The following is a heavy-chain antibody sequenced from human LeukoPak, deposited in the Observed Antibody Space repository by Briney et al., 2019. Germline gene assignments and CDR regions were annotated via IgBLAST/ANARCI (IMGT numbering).Heavy chain of an antibody. CDR2: INPNSGAT. Sequence: GASVRVSCKASGYSFTGYYIHWVRQAPGQGLEWMGQINPNSGATNYAHKFQGRVTLTRDTSRNTAYMELSRLTSDDTAVYYCARLDPRSVAPGSGYYLRLFDYWGQGTLVTVSS. V-gene: IGHV1-2*06. CDR1: GYSFTGYY. J-gene: IGHJ4*02. CDR3: ARLDPRSVAPGSGYYLRLFDY. D-gene: IGHD3-22*01.